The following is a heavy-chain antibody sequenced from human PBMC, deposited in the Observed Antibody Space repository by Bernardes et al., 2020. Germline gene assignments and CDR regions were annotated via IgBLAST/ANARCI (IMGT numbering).Heavy chain of an antibody. D-gene: IGHD6-19*01. Sequence: GSLRLSCAASGFTFDDYGMSWVRQAPGKGLEWVSGINWNGGSTGYADSVKGRFTISRDNAKNSLYLQMNSLRAEDTALYHCARDSRVAVAGTPFDYWGQGTLVTGSS. V-gene: IGHV3-20*01. CDR3: ARDSRVAVAGTPFDY. CDR1: GFTFDDYG. CDR2: INWNGGST. J-gene: IGHJ4*02.